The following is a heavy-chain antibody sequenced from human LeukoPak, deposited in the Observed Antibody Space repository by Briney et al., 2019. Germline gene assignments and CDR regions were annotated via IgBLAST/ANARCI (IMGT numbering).Heavy chain of an antibody. J-gene: IGHJ4*02. V-gene: IGHV1-2*02. D-gene: IGHD6-13*01. Sequence: GASVKVSCKASGCTFTGYYMHWVRQAPGQGLEWMGWINPNSGGTNYAQNFQGRVTMTRDTSISTAYMELSRLRSDDTAVYYCARGAFQGSSWFDYWGQGTLVTVSS. CDR1: GCTFTGYY. CDR2: INPNSGGT. CDR3: ARGAFQGSSWFDY.